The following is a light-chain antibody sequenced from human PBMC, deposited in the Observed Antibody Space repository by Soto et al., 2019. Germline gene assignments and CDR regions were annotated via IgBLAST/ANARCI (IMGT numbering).Light chain of an antibody. V-gene: IGKV1-5*01. CDR1: QSISSW. J-gene: IGKJ1*01. Sequence: DIQMTQSPSTLSASVGDRVTITCRASQSISSWLAWYQQKPGKAPKLLIYDASSLESGVPSRFSGSGSGTEFTLTISDLLLDDFATYFRQQYNGYWFGRGTKVDIK. CDR3: QQYNGYW. CDR2: DAS.